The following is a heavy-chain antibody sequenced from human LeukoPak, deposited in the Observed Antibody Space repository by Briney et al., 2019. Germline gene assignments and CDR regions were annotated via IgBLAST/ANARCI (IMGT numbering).Heavy chain of an antibody. CDR1: GYSISSGYY. Sequence: SETLSLTCAVSGYSISSGYYWSWIRQPPGKGLEWIATINHSGETYYNPSLKSRVTISVDTSKNQFSLKLSSVTAAGTAIYYCARYTANKSXXSXDYWGQXXXVXXSS. D-gene: IGHD2-2*02. CDR3: ARYTANKSXXSXDY. J-gene: IGHJ4*02. V-gene: IGHV4-38-2*01. CDR2: INHSGET.